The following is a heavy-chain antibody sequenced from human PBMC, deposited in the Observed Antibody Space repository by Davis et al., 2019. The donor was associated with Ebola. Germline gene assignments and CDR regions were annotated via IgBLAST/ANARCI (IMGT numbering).Heavy chain of an antibody. J-gene: IGHJ4*02. CDR3: AKDPGGHTGESDY. CDR1: GFTFRLSV. CDR2: VIGGGGST. D-gene: IGHD2-8*02. Sequence: GESLKISCAASGFTFRLSVMNWVRQAPGKGLEWVSAVIGGGGSTYYADFVKGRFTISRDNSKNTLYLQMNSLRPEDTSIYYCAKDPGGHTGESDYWGQGTLVIVSS. V-gene: IGHV3-23*01.